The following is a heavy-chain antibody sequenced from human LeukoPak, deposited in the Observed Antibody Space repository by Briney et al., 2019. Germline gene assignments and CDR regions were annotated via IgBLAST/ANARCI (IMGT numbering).Heavy chain of an antibody. Sequence: GSWVKVSCKASGGTFSSYAISWVRQAPGQGLEWMGGIIPIFGTANYAQKFQGRVTITADESTSTAYMELSSLRSEDTAVYYCARADYYGSGGTGYYYMDVWGKGTTVTISS. CDR1: GGTFSSYA. D-gene: IGHD3-10*01. J-gene: IGHJ6*03. CDR2: IIPIFGTA. CDR3: ARADYYGSGGTGYYYMDV. V-gene: IGHV1-69*01.